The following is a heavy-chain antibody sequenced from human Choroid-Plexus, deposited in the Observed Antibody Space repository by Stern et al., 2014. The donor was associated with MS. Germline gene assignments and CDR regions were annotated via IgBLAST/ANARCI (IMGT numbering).Heavy chain of an antibody. D-gene: IGHD3-9*01. V-gene: IGHV3-30*18. CDR1: GFMFNSYA. CDR3: AKDDWDLPTFLDS. CDR2: ISYDGKTT. Sequence: VQLVQSGGGVVHPGRSLRLSCAASGFMFNSYAMHWVRQAPGKGLEWMAVISYDGKTTFYADSVKGRFTISRDNSQNTLYLQMNGLRAEDTALYHCAKDDWDLPTFLDSWGQGTLVTVSS. J-gene: IGHJ4*02.